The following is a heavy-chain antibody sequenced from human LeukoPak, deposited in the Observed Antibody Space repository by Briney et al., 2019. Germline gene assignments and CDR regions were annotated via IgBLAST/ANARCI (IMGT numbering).Heavy chain of an antibody. V-gene: IGHV4-34*01. J-gene: IGHJ4*02. D-gene: IGHD2-15*01. CDR2: INHSGST. CDR3: ARGLASGQGYCSGGSCERYFDY. CDR1: GGSFSGYY. Sequence: PSETLSLTCAVYGGSFSGYYWSWIRQPPGKGLEWIGEINHSGSTNYNPSLKSRVTISVDTSKNQFSLKLSSVTAADTAVYYCARGLASGQGYCSGGSCERYFDYWGQGTLVTVSS.